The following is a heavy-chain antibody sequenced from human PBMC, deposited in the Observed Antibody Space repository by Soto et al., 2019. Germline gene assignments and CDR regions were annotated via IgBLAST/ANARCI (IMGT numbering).Heavy chain of an antibody. CDR3: ASLYYYDSSGYYWFFNY. J-gene: IGHJ4*02. Sequence: PSETLSLTCTVSGGSISRSSYYWGWIRQPPGKGLEWIGSIYYSGSTNYNPSLKSRVTISVDTSKNQFSLKLSSVTAADTAVYYCASLYYYDSSGYYWFFNYWGQGTLVTVSS. V-gene: IGHV4-39*01. D-gene: IGHD3-22*01. CDR2: IYYSGST. CDR1: GGSISRSSYY.